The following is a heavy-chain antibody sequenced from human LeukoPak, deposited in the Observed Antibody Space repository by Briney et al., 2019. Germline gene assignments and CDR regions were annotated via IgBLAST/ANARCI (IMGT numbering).Heavy chain of an antibody. CDR1: GGSISSHY. V-gene: IGHV4-59*11. Sequence: SETLSLTCTVSGGSISSHYWSWIRQPPGKGLEWIGYIYYSGSTNYNPSLKSRVTISVDTFKNQFSLKLSSATAADTAVYYCARRSANYYDSSGYYMAFDIWGQGTMVTVSS. CDR3: ARRSANYYDSSGYYMAFDI. CDR2: IYYSGST. J-gene: IGHJ3*02. D-gene: IGHD3-22*01.